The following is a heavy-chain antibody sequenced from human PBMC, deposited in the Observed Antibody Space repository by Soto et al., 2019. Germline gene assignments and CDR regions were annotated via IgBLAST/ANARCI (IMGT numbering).Heavy chain of an antibody. Sequence: QVQLVQSGAEVKTPGASVKVSCKASGYTFTSYDMNWVRQAPGQGLEWMGWMNPNSGNTGYAQKFQGRLNMTRDTAIRIAHMELSSLRNEDTAVYYCARSDGYNFNWLDSWGQGTLVTVSA. CDR3: ARSDGYNFNWLDS. J-gene: IGHJ5*01. CDR2: MNPNSGNT. CDR1: GYTFTSYD. V-gene: IGHV1-8*01. D-gene: IGHD2-21*01.